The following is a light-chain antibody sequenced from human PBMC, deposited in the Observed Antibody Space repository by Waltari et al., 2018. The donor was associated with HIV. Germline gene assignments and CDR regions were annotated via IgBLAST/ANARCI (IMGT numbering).Light chain of an antibody. V-gene: IGLV2-23*02. J-gene: IGLJ2*01. CDR2: EVN. Sequence: QSALTQPASVSGSPGQSITISCTGTSSDVWSYKLVSWYQQHPGKAAKLMIYEVNKRPSRVSNRFSGSKSGNTATLTICGLQGEDEADYYCRSYAGSSTVVFGGGTKLTVL. CDR1: SSDVWSYKL. CDR3: RSYAGSSTVV.